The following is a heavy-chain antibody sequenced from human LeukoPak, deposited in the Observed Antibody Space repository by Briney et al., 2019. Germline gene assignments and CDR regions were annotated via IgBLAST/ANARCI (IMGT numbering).Heavy chain of an antibody. Sequence: GGSLRLSCAASGFTVSSNYMSWVRQAPGKGLEWVSVIYSGGSTYYADSVKGRFTISRDNSKNTLYLQMNSLRAEDTAVYYCARDWGMTTAWSGWFDPWGQGTLVTVSS. V-gene: IGHV3-53*05. CDR3: ARDWGMTTAWSGWFDP. J-gene: IGHJ5*02. D-gene: IGHD3-3*01. CDR2: IYSGGST. CDR1: GFTVSSNY.